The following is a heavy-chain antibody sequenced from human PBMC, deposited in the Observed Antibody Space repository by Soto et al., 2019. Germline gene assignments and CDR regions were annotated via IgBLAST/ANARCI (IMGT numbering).Heavy chain of an antibody. CDR1: GGSISSHYSC. V-gene: IGHV4-30-4*01. CDR2: IYAGGTT. D-gene: IGHD7-27*01. Sequence: SETLSLTCTVSGGSISSHYSCWSWIRQPPDRGLEWIGHIYAGGTTYNNPSLQSRITISVDTSKTQFSLKLNSVSAADTAVYYCARGPSGDKVDCWGQGILVTVSS. CDR3: ARGPSGDKVDC. J-gene: IGHJ4*02.